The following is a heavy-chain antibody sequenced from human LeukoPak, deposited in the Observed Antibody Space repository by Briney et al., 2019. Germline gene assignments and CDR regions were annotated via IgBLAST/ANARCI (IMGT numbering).Heavy chain of an antibody. CDR2: INHSGST. Sequence: SETLSLTCAVYGGSFSGYYWSWIRQPPGKGLEWIGEINHSGSTNYNPSLKSRVTISVDTSKNQFSLKLSSVTAADTAVYYCARKRLLWFGDCFDYWGQGTLVTVSS. J-gene: IGHJ4*02. CDR3: ARKRLLWFGDCFDY. V-gene: IGHV4-34*01. D-gene: IGHD3-10*01. CDR1: GGSFSGYY.